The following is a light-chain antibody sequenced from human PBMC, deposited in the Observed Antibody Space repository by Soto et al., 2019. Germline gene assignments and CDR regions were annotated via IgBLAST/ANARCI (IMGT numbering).Light chain of an antibody. V-gene: IGKV3-11*01. CDR1: QSVSSS. CDR2: DAS. Sequence: EIVLAQSPATLSLSPGERATLSCRASQSVSSSLAWYQQKPGQAPRLLIYDASTRATGIPARFSGSGSGTDFSITIRRLEPEDFAVYYCQQRSNWPITFGQGTRLEIK. J-gene: IGKJ5*01. CDR3: QQRSNWPIT.